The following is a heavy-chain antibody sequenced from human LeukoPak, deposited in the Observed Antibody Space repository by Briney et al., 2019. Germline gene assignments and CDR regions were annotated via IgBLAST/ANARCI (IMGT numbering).Heavy chain of an antibody. J-gene: IGHJ4*02. CDR3: ARSGYSHSWDY. V-gene: IGHV3-7*03. CDR2: IKEDGGEI. CDR1: GFTFSSCW. Sequence: GGSLRLSCVASGFTFSSCWMSWVRQAPGKGLEWVANIKEDGGEIHFVDSMKGRFTISRDNARNSLYLQMNSLRGDDTAVYYCARSGYSHSWDYWGQGTLVIVSS. D-gene: IGHD1-26*01.